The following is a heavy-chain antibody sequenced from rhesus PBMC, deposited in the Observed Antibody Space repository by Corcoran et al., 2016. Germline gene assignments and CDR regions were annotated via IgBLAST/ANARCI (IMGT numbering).Heavy chain of an antibody. CDR2: ISKGGNRT. J-gene: IGHJ6*01. CDR1: GFTFSSYG. CDR3: AKDHHGYNWNYDGLDS. V-gene: IGHV3S5*01. D-gene: IGHD1-26*01. Sequence: EVQLVESGGGLVQPGGSLRLSCAASGFTFSSYGMIWLRQALGKGLAVVTYISKGGNRTYYTDSVKDLFTISRNNSKNTLSLQMNSLRAEYTAVYYCAKDHHGYNWNYDGLDSWGQGVVVTVSS.